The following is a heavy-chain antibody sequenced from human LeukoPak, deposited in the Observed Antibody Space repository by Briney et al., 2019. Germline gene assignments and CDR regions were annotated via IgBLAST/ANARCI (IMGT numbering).Heavy chain of an antibody. D-gene: IGHD3-16*01. CDR2: ISGSGGST. V-gene: IGHV3-23*01. Sequence: GGSLRLSCAASGFTFSSYAMSWVRQAPGKGLEWVSAISGSGGSTYYADSVKGRFTISRDNSKNTLYLQMNSLRAEDTAVYYRAKTRQGGYYFDYWGQGTLVTVSS. CDR3: AKTRQGGYYFDY. J-gene: IGHJ4*02. CDR1: GFTFSSYA.